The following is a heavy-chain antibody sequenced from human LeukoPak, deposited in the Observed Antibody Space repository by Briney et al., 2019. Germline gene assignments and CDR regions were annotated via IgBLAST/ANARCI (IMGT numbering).Heavy chain of an antibody. CDR2: IYYSGST. CDR1: GGSISSHY. V-gene: IGHV4-59*11. D-gene: IGHD2-2*01. CDR3: ARRYCSSTSCYVDY. Sequence: SETLSLTCTVSGGSISSHYWSWLRQPPGKGLEWIGYIYYSGSTNYNPSLKSRVTISVDTSKNQFSLKLSSVTAADTAVYYCARRYCSSTSCYVDYWGQGTLVTVSS. J-gene: IGHJ4*02.